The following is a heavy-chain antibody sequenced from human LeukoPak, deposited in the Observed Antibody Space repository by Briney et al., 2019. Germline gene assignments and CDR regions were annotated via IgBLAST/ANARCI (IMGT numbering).Heavy chain of an antibody. CDR3: ADSYGDRNYYYGMDV. J-gene: IGHJ6*02. CDR2: IDFSGGT. Sequence: SQTLSLTCSVSGRSISSGGYYWSWIRQHPGKGLEWIGYIDFSGGTYYNPSLDSRVTISVDTSKNQFSLKLSSVTAADTAVYYCADSYGDRNYYYGMDVWGHGTTVTVSS. D-gene: IGHD4-17*01. V-gene: IGHV4-31*03. CDR1: GRSISSGGYY.